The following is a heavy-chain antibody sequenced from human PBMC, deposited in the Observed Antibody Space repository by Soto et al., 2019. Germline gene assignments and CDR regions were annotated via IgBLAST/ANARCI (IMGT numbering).Heavy chain of an antibody. V-gene: IGHV4-59*01. CDR3: ARAQDRGAWFDP. D-gene: IGHD2-15*01. CDR1: GGSISSYY. CDR2: IYYSGST. Sequence: SETLSLTCTVSGGSISSYYWSWIRQPPGKGLEWIGYIYYSGSTNYNPSLKSRVTISVDTSKNQFSLKLSSVTAADTAVYYCARAQDRGAWFDPWGQGTLVTVSS. J-gene: IGHJ5*02.